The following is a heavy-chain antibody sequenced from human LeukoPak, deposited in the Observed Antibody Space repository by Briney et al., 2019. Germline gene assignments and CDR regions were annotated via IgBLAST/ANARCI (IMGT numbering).Heavy chain of an antibody. CDR2: ISWDGYST. CDR1: GFTFDDYT. CDR3: AKGITTITELTFDY. D-gene: IGHD4-11*01. Sequence: GGSLRLSCAASGFTFDDYTMHWVRQAPGKGLEWVSLISWDGYSTYYADSVKGRFTISRDNSKNSLYLQMNSLRTEDTALYYCAKGITTITELTFDYWGQGTLVTVSS. V-gene: IGHV3-43*01. J-gene: IGHJ4*02.